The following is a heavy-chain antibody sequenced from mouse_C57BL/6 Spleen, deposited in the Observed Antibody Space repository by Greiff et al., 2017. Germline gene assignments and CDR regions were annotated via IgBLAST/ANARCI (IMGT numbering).Heavy chain of an antibody. CDR2: ISYDGSN. CDR3: ASGTGAPYYFDY. J-gene: IGHJ2*01. V-gene: IGHV3-6*01. CDR1: GYSITSGYY. Sequence: EVHLVESGPGLVKPSQSLSLTCSVTGYSITSGYYWNWIRQFPGNKLEWMGYISYDGSNNYNPSLKNRISITRDTSKNQFFLKLNSVTTEDTATYYCASGTGAPYYFDYWGQGTTLTVSS. D-gene: IGHD4-1*01.